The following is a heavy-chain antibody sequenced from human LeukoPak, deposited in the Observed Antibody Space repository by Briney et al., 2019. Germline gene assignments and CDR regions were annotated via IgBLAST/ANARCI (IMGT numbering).Heavy chain of an antibody. V-gene: IGHV1-18*01. CDR3: ARVPYYDYVWGSYRFDY. D-gene: IGHD3-16*02. Sequence: ASVKVSCKAAGYTFTSYGISWVRQAPGQGLEWMGWISAYNGNTNYAQKLQGRVTMTTGTSTSTAYMELRSLRSDDTAVYYCARVPYYDYVWGSYRFDYWGQGTLVTVSS. CDR1: GYTFTSYG. J-gene: IGHJ4*02. CDR2: ISAYNGNT.